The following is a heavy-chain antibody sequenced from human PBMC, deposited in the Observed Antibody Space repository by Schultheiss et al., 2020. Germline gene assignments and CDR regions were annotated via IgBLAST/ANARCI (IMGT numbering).Heavy chain of an antibody. CDR2: MYRGGST. CDR3: VKEGNDFWSGYYNNWFDP. D-gene: IGHD3-3*01. V-gene: IGHV3-66*02. J-gene: IGHJ5*02. CDR1: GFTVSSNY. Sequence: GGSLRLSCAASGFTVSSNYMTWVRQAPGKGLEWVSVMYRGGSTHYADSVKGRFTLSSDNSKNTLYLQMSSLRAEDTAVYYCVKEGNDFWSGYYNNWFDPWGQGTLVTVSS.